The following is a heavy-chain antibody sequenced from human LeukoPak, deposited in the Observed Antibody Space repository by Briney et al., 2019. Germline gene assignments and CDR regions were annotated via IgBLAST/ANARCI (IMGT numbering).Heavy chain of an antibody. V-gene: IGHV4-59*01. Sequence: SETLSLTCTVSGASINKDYWAWIRQPPGRGLEWIGYVIDSDFNEANGDITNYNPSLKSRVTISVDTSKNQFSLKLSSVTAADTAVYYCARIRRVRFLEWAMDYWGQGTLVTVSS. J-gene: IGHJ4*02. D-gene: IGHD3-3*01. CDR3: ARIRRVRFLEWAMDY. CDR1: GASINKDY. CDR2: VIDSDFNEANGDIT.